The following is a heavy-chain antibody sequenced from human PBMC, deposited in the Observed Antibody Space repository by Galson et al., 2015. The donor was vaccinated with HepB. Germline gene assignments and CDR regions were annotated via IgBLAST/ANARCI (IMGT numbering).Heavy chain of an antibody. Sequence: SVKVSCKASGYTFTGYYMHWVRQAPGQGLEWMGWINPNSGGTNYAQKFQGWVTMTRDTSISTAYMELSRLRSDDTAVYYCARWGVVVVPGHYYYGMDVWGQGTTVTVSS. CDR1: GYTFTGYY. CDR3: ARWGVVVVPGHYYYGMDV. CDR2: INPNSGGT. J-gene: IGHJ6*02. V-gene: IGHV1-2*04. D-gene: IGHD2-2*01.